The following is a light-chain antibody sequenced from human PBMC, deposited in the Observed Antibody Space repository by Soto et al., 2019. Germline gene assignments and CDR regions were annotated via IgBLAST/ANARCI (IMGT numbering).Light chain of an antibody. CDR3: HQRKGWPRT. Sequence: EIVLTQSPATLSSSPGERATLSCRASQTVSSRLAWYQHKPGQAPRLLIYDSSNRSTGIPARFSCSWSGTDFTLTISSLVPEDFAVYYCHQRKGWPRTFGQGTMVDIK. V-gene: IGKV3-11*01. CDR1: QTVSSR. CDR2: DSS. J-gene: IGKJ1*01.